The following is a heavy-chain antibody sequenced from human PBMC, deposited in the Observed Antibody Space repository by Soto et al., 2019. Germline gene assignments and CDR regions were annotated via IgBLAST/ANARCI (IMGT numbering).Heavy chain of an antibody. V-gene: IGHV3-7*03. J-gene: IGHJ4*02. CDR2: IKHDGSET. D-gene: IGHD5-18*01. CDR3: AKGYGYYFDS. Sequence: EVQLVESGGGLVQPGGSLRLSCAASGFTFRNYWKSWVRQAPGKGLEWVLSIKHDGSETYSVDSVRGRFTSSRDNAENSVDLQMHSLRADDTAVYFCAKGYGYYFDSWGQGTQVTVSS. CDR1: GFTFRNYW.